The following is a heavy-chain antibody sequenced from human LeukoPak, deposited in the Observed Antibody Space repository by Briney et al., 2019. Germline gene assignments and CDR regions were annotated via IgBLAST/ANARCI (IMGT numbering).Heavy chain of an antibody. Sequence: SSETLSLTCSVYSGSFSGYYWSWIRQPPGKGLEWMGEINHSVGTNYNPSLKSRVTMSLDTSKNQFSLKLSSVTAAGTAVYYCARGHTRITMLRGSRSAYYFDYWGQGTLVTVSS. CDR2: INHSVGT. V-gene: IGHV4-34*01. CDR1: SGSFSGYY. J-gene: IGHJ4*02. CDR3: ARGHTRITMLRGSRSAYYFDY. D-gene: IGHD3-10*01.